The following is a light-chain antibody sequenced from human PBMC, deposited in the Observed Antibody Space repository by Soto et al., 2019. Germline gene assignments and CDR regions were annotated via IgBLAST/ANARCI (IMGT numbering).Light chain of an antibody. V-gene: IGKV3-15*01. CDR1: QSVSTN. CDR3: QHYNNWPIP. CDR2: FAS. J-gene: IGKJ5*01. Sequence: VMGKSLATGAGCTGESAALSCRASQSVSTNLAWYQQKPGQPPRLLIYFASTRATAVPARFTAGGSGTEFTLTIGSLQSEDFAVYYCQHYNNWPIPSGQLRRPAIK.